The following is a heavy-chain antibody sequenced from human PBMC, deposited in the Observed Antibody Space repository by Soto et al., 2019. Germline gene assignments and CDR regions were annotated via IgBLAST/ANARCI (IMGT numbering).Heavy chain of an antibody. J-gene: IGHJ2*01. CDR1: GFTFSNAW. V-gene: IGHV3-15*01. D-gene: IGHD1-7*01. CDR2: IKSKTDGGTT. CDR3: TTDLGWNYVLDYWYFDL. Sequence: GGSLRLSCAASGFTFSNAWMSWVRQAPGKGLEWVGRIKSKTDGGTTDYAAPVKGRFTISRDDSKNTLYLQMNSLKTEDTAVYYCTTDLGWNYVLDYWYFDLWGRGTLVTVSS.